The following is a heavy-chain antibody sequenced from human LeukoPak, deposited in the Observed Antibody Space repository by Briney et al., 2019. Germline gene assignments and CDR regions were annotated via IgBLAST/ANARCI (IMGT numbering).Heavy chain of an antibody. Sequence: RGSLRLSCTASGFTFSSYGMHWVRQGPGERLEWVSVIWYDRSNKYYAESVKGRFTIPRDNSKNTLYLQMNSLRAEGTAVYYCARDLRSRSGSYYKPVDCWVQGTLVGVCS. CDR3: ARDLRSRSGSYYKPVDC. CDR2: IWYDRSNK. D-gene: IGHD3-10*01. CDR1: GFTFSSYG. V-gene: IGHV3-33*08. J-gene: IGHJ4*02.